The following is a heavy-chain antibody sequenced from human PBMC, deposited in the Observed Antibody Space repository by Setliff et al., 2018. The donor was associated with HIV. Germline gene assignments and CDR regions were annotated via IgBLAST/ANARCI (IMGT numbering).Heavy chain of an antibody. CDR1: GGSFSDNY. Sequence: PSETLSLTCAVYGGSFSDNYWSWIRQSPGKGLEWIGSIYYSGNTYYNPSLRSRVTISVDTSNNHFSLRLNSVTAADTAVYYCTRHVGSAVTFNHWGHGALVTVSS. V-gene: IGHV4-34*01. J-gene: IGHJ1*01. CDR2: IYYSGNT. D-gene: IGHD6-19*01. CDR3: TRHVGSAVTFNH.